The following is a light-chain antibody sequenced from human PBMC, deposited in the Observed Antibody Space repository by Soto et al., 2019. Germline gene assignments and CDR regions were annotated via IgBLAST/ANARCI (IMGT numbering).Light chain of an antibody. CDR3: MQGTHWPWT. Sequence: DVVTTQSPLSLPVTLGQPASISCRSSQSLVSSDGNTYLNWFQQRPGQSPRRLIYKVSNRDSGVPDRFSGSGSGTDFTLKISRVEVEDVGVYYCMQGTHWPWTFGQGTKVEIK. CDR1: QSLVSSDGNTY. CDR2: KVS. J-gene: IGKJ1*01. V-gene: IGKV2-30*01.